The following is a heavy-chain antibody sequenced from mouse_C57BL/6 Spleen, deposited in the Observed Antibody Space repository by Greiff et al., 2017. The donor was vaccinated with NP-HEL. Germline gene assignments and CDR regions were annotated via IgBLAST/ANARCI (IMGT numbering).Heavy chain of an antibody. V-gene: IGHV1-62-2*01. J-gene: IGHJ2*01. Sequence: VKLVESGAELVKPGASVKLSCKASGYTFTEYTIHWVKQRSGQGLEWIGWFYPGSGSIKYNEKFKDKATLTADKSSSTVYMELSRLTSEDSAVYFCARHEDGATVVEEDYFDYWGQGTTLTVSS. CDR2: FYPGSGSI. CDR3: ARHEDGATVVEEDYFDY. D-gene: IGHD1-1*01. CDR1: GYTFTEYT.